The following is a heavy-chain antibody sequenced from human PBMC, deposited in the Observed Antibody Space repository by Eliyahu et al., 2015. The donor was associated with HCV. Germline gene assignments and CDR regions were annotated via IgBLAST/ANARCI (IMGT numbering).Heavy chain of an antibody. D-gene: IGHD3-16*01. V-gene: IGHV3-49*04. Sequence: EVQLVESGGGLVQPGRSLRLSCTASGFTFGDYAMSWVRQAPGKGLGWVGFIRSKAYGGTTEYAASVKGRFTISRDDSKSIAYLQMNSLKTEDTAVYYCTREGEGGGHYWYFDLWGRGTLVTVSS. J-gene: IGHJ2*01. CDR3: TREGEGGGHYWYFDL. CDR1: GFTFGDYA. CDR2: IRSKAYGGTT.